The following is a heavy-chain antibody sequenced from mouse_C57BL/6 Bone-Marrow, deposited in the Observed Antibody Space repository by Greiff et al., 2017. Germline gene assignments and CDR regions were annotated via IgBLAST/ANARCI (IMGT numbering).Heavy chain of an antibody. Sequence: VQLQQSGAELVRPGASVKLSCTASGFNIKDYYMHWVKQRPEQGLEWIGRIDPEDGDTEYAPKFQGKATLTADTSSTTAYLQRSSLTSEDADVYYCTRGGDITTVVADYWGKGNTRTVAS. CDR3: TRGGDITTVVADY. V-gene: IGHV14-1*01. CDR2: IDPEDGDT. J-gene: IGHJ2*01. D-gene: IGHD1-1*01. CDR1: GFNIKDYY.